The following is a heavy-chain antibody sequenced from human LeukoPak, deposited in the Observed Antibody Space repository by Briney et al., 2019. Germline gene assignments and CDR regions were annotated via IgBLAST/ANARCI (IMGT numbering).Heavy chain of an antibody. CDR1: GGSFSGYY. J-gene: IGHJ4*02. V-gene: IGHV4-34*01. CDR2: INHSGST. CDR3: ARTNLEWLTSL. Sequence: SETLSLTCAVYGGSFSGYYWSWIRQPPGKGLEWIGEINHSGSTNYNPSLKSRVTISVDTSKNQFSLKLSSVTAADTAVYYCARTNLEWLTSLWGQGTLVTVSS. D-gene: IGHD3-3*01.